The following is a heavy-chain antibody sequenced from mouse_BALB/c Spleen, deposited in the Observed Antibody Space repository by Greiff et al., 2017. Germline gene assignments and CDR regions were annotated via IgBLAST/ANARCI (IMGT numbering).Heavy chain of an antibody. CDR2: IDPETGGT. J-gene: IGHJ1*01. V-gene: IGHV1-15*01. CDR3: TRDWDWYFDV. Sequence: LQESGAELVRPGASVTLSCKASGYTFTDYEMHWVKQTPVHGLEWIGAIDPETGGTAYNQKFKGKATLTADKSSSTAYMELRSLTSEDSAVYYCTRDWDWYFDVWGAGTTVTVSS. CDR1: GYTFTDYE.